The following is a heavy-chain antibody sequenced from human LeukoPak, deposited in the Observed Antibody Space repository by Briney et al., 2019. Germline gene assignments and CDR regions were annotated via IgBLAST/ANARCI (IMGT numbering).Heavy chain of an antibody. CDR2: ISGSGGTT. Sequence: GGSLRLSCAASGFTFSSYAMSWVRQAPGKGLEWVSSISGSGGTTYYADAVKGRFTISRDNMENTLYLQMNSLRAEDTSVYYCAKQALDSTGYSWDWYFDLWGRGTLVTVSS. V-gene: IGHV3-23*01. D-gene: IGHD3-22*01. CDR1: GFTFSSYA. J-gene: IGHJ2*01. CDR3: AKQALDSTGYSWDWYFDL.